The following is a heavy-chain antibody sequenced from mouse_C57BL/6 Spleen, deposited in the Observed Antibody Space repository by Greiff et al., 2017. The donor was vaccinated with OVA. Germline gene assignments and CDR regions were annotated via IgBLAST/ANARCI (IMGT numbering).Heavy chain of an antibody. CDR1: GYAFSSSW. Sequence: QVQLQQSGPELVKPGASVKISCKASGYAFSSSWMNWVKQRPGKGLEWIGRIYPGDGDTNYNGKFKGKATLTADKSSSTAYMQLSSLTSEDSAVYFCARGDYYGSSNFDYWGQGTTLTVSS. CDR2: IYPGDGDT. V-gene: IGHV1-82*01. CDR3: ARGDYYGSSNFDY. D-gene: IGHD1-1*01. J-gene: IGHJ2*01.